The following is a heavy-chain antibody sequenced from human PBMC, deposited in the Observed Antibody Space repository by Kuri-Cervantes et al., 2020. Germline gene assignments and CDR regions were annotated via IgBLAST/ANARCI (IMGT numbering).Heavy chain of an antibody. V-gene: IGHV4-38-2*02. CDR1: GHSISSGYY. CDR3: ARQADTARHKFDY. J-gene: IGHJ4*02. D-gene: IGHD5-18*01. Sequence: GSLRLSCTVSGHSISSGYYWGWIRQPPGKGLEWIGAIYYNGNTYYKPSLKSRVTISVDTSKNQFSLNLTSVTAADTAVYFCARQADTARHKFDYWGQGTLVTVSS. CDR2: IYYNGNT.